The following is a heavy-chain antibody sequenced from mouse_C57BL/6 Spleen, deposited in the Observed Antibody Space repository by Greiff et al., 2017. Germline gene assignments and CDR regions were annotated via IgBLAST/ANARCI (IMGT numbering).Heavy chain of an antibody. J-gene: IGHJ2*01. CDR3: AISDGYLYYFDY. D-gene: IGHD2-3*01. CDR2: IHPNSGST. V-gene: IGHV1-64*01. CDR1: GYTFTSYW. Sequence: QVQLQQPGAELVKPGASVKLSCKASGYTFTSYWMHWVKQRPGQGLEWIGMIHPNSGSTNYNEKFKSKATLTVDKSSSTAYMQLSSLTSEDSAVYYLAISDGYLYYFDYWGQGTTLTVSS.